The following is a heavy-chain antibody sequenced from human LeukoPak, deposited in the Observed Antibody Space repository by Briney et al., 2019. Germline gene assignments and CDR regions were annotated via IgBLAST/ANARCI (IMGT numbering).Heavy chain of an antibody. D-gene: IGHD4-23*01. CDR1: GFTFSNYW. V-gene: IGHV3-74*01. J-gene: IGHJ4*02. CDR3: ARASTPGGPFDY. Sequence: GGSLRLSFAASGFTFSNYWMTWVRQAPGKGLCWVSRITSDGSSTSYADSVRGRFTVSRDNAKNTLYLQMNSLRAEDTAVYYCARASTPGGPFDYWGQGTLVTVSS. CDR2: ITSDGSST.